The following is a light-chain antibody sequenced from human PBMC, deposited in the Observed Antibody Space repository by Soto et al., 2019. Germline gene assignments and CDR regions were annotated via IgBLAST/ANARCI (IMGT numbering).Light chain of an antibody. V-gene: IGKV1-5*03. Sequence: DIQMTQSPSTLSAYIGDRVTITCRASQNINTWLAWYQQKPGKAPKLLIHKASNLESGVPSRFSGSGSGTEFTLTVSSLQPDDFATYYCQHYETYPWMFGQGTKVENK. J-gene: IGKJ1*01. CDR3: QHYETYPWM. CDR1: QNINTW. CDR2: KAS.